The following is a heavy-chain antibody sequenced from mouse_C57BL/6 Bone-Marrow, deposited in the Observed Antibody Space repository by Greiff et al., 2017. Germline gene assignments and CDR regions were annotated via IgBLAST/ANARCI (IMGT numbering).Heavy chain of an antibody. CDR3: ARQAIYDGYYVVDY. V-gene: IGHV5-4*01. J-gene: IGHJ2*01. D-gene: IGHD2-3*01. CDR1: GFTFSSYA. CDR2: ISDGGSYT. Sequence: EVQRVESGGGLVKPGGSLKLSCAASGFTFSSYAMSWVRQTPEKRLEWVATISDGGSYTYYPDNVKGRFTISRDNAKNNLYLQMSHLKSEDTAMYYCARQAIYDGYYVVDYWGQGTTLTVSS.